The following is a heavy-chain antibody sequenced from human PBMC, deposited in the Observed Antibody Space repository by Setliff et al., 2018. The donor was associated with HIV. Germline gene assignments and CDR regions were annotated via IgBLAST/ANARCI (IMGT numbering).Heavy chain of an antibody. Sequence: SEALSLTCTVAGGSVSDYVWNWIRQPPGKGLEWMGYIYYSGSTNYNPSLESRVSISVDTSKNQFSLRLSSVTAADTAVYYCARGHTWNYYGGDYFDYWGQGSLVTVSS. J-gene: IGHJ4*02. CDR3: ARGHTWNYYGGDYFDY. V-gene: IGHV4-59*02. CDR2: IYYSGST. D-gene: IGHD1-7*01. CDR1: GGSVSDYV.